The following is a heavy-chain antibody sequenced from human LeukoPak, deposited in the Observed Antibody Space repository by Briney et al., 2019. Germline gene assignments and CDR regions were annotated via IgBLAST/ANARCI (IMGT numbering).Heavy chain of an antibody. D-gene: IGHD2-2*01. CDR3: ATDIVVVPAASNGY. CDR1: GYTFTSYC. CDR2: INPSGGST. J-gene: IGHJ4*01. Sequence: ASVKVSCKASGYTFTSYCMHWGRQAPGQGLEWKGIINPSGGSTSYAQKFQGRGTMTRDTSTSTVYMELSRLRSADTAVYYCATDIVVVPAASNGYWCHGTLVTVSS. V-gene: IGHV1-46*01.